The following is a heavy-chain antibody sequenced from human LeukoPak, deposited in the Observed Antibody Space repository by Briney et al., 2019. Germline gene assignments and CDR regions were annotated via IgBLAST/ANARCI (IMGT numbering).Heavy chain of an antibody. V-gene: IGHV3-23*01. J-gene: IGHJ4*02. CDR3: ARALYTSGWYFDY. CDR1: GFTFSSDA. Sequence: GGSLRLSCVASGFTFSSDAMSWVRQAPGKGLEWVSAISGSGGGTHYADSVKGRSTISRDNSKNTLYLQMNSLRAEDTAVYYCARALYTSGWYFDYWGQGTLVTVSS. D-gene: IGHD6-19*01. CDR2: ISGSGGGT.